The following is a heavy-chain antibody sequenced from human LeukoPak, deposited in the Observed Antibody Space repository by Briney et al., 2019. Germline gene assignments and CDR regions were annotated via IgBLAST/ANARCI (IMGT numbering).Heavy chain of an antibody. J-gene: IGHJ4*02. Sequence: SETLSLTCSVSGGSISSKTYYWGWIRQPPGKGLEWIGSVYYSGRTSGIPSLNRRVTIFVDTSKNQFSLKLISVTAAATSVYYCARHWAHSGGGTYYLDYWGQGTLVSVSS. CDR1: GGSISSKTYY. CDR2: VYYSGRT. D-gene: IGHD2-15*01. V-gene: IGHV4-39*01. CDR3: ARHWAHSGGGTYYLDY.